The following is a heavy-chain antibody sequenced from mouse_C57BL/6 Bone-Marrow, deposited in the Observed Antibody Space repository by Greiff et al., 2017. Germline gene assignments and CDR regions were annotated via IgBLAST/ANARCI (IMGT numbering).Heavy chain of an antibody. CDR2: IDPSDSYT. CDR3: ARSRYGYDPYY. J-gene: IGHJ2*01. Sequence: VQLQQPGAELVKPGASVKLSCKASGYTFTSYWMQWVKQRPGQGLEWIGEIDPSDSYTNYNQKFKGKATLTVDTSSSTAYMQLSSLTSEDSAVYYCARSRYGYDPYYWGQGTTLTVSS. V-gene: IGHV1-50*01. D-gene: IGHD2-2*01. CDR1: GYTFTSYW.